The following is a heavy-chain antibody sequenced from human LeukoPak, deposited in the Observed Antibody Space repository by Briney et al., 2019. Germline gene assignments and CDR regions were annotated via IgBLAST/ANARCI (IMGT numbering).Heavy chain of an antibody. V-gene: IGHV3-23*01. D-gene: IGHD6-13*01. CDR2: ITGSGDSA. CDR3: ARAGRAYSSSWYWFDP. Sequence: GGSLRLSCAASGFTFSSYAMTWVRQAPGKGLEWVSAITGSGDSAYYSDSVKGRFTISRDNTKNSLYLQMNSLRAEDTAVYYCARAGRAYSSSWYWFDPWGQGTLVTVSS. CDR1: GFTFSSYA. J-gene: IGHJ5*02.